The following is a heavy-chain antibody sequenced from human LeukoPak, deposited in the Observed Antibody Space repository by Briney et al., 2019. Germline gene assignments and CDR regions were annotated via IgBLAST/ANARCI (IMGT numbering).Heavy chain of an antibody. CDR3: ARYSGSYFDPFGTYGMDV. CDR2: ISSSSSYI. Sequence: GGSLRLFCAASGFTFSSYSMNWGRQAPGKGLEWVSSISSSSSYIYYADSVKGRFTISRDNAKNSLYLQMNSLRAEDTAVYYCARYSGSYFDPFGTYGMDVWGQGTTVTVSS. CDR1: GFTFSSYS. J-gene: IGHJ6*02. V-gene: IGHV3-21*01. D-gene: IGHD1-26*01.